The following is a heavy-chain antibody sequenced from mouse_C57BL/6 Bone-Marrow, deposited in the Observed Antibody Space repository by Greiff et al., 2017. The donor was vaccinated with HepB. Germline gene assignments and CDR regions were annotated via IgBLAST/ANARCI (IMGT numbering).Heavy chain of an antibody. J-gene: IGHJ1*03. CDR3: ASRAPYYYGSSHWYFDV. CDR1: GYAFTNYL. Sequence: QVQLQQSGAELVRPGTSVKVSCKASGYAFTNYLIEWVKQRPGQGLEWIGVINPGSGGTNYNEKFKGKATLTADKSSSTAYMQLSSLTSEDSAVYFCASRAPYYYGSSHWYFDVWGTGTTVTVSS. D-gene: IGHD1-1*01. V-gene: IGHV1-54*01. CDR2: INPGSGGT.